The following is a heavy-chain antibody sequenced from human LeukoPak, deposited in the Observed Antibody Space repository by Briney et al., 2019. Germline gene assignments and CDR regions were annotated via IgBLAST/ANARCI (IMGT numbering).Heavy chain of an antibody. D-gene: IGHD3-22*01. V-gene: IGHV3-23*01. CDR1: GFTFSSYA. CDR2: ISGSGTGT. CDR3: ARDLGQYYDTSDNWFDP. J-gene: IGHJ5*02. Sequence: GGSLRLSCAASGFTFSSYAMSWVRQAPGKGLEWVSAISGSGTGTYYADSVKGRFTISRDNSKNTLYLQMNSLRAEDTAVYYCARDLGQYYDTSDNWFDPWGQGTLVTVSS.